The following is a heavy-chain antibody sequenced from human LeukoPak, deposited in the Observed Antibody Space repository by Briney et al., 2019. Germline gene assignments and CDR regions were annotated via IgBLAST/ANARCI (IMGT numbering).Heavy chain of an antibody. V-gene: IGHV1-18*01. Sequence: ASVKVSCKASGYTFTSYGISWVRQAPGQGLEWMGWISAYNGNTNYAQKLQGRVTMTTDTSTSTAYMELRSLRSDDTAVYYCAREGSYDFWSGYYLSPFYYYGMDVWGQGTTVTVSS. CDR2: ISAYNGNT. J-gene: IGHJ6*02. D-gene: IGHD3-3*01. CDR3: AREGSYDFWSGYYLSPFYYYGMDV. CDR1: GYTFTSYG.